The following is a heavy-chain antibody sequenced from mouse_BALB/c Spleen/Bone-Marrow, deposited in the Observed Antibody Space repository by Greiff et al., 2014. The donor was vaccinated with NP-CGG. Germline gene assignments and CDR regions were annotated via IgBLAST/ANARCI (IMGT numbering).Heavy chain of an antibody. J-gene: IGHJ2*01. V-gene: IGHV7-3*02. CDR3: ARDYSGYFDF. CDR1: GFTFTDYF. D-gene: IGHD5-1*01. CDR2: IRNKANGYTT. Sequence: EVKLEQSGGGLVQPGGSLRLSCTTSGFTFTDYFMTWVRQPPGKALEWLGFIRNKANGYTTKYNPSVKGQFTISRDTSQGILYLQMNTLRAEDSAIYFCARDYSGYFDFWGQGTTLTVSS.